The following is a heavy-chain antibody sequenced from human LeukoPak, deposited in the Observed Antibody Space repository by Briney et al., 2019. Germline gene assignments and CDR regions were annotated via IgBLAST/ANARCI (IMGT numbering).Heavy chain of an antibody. CDR2: ISGSGGST. Sequence: PGGSLRLSCAASGFTFSSYAMSWVRQAPGKGLEWVSAISGSGGSTYYADSVKGRFTISRDNSKNTLYLQMNSLRAEDTAVYYCAKPGIAAAGTVADAFDIWGQGTMVTVSS. D-gene: IGHD6-13*01. J-gene: IGHJ3*02. V-gene: IGHV3-23*01. CDR1: GFTFSSYA. CDR3: AKPGIAAAGTVADAFDI.